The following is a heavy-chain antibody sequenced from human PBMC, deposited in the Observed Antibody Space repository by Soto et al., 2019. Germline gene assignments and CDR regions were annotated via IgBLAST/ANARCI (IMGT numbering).Heavy chain of an antibody. CDR2: IWYDGSNK. Sequence: GGSHRLSSTASGFTCISYGMHWVRQAPGKGLEWVAVIWYDGSNKYYADSVKGRFTISRDNSKNTLYLQMNSLRAEDTAVYYCARGWGNNWNYFDYWGQGTLVTVSS. CDR1: GFTCISYG. J-gene: IGHJ4*02. V-gene: IGHV3-33*01. D-gene: IGHD1-20*01. CDR3: ARGWGNNWNYFDY.